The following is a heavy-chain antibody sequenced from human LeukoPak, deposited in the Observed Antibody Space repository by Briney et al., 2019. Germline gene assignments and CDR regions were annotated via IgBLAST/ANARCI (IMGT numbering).Heavy chain of an antibody. Sequence: PGGSLRLSCAASGFTFSGSAMHWVRQASGKGLEWVGRIRSKANSYATAYAASVKGRFTISRDDSKNTAYLQMNSPKTEDTAVYYCTSPSSSWSFWGQGTLVTVSS. V-gene: IGHV3-73*01. CDR2: IRSKANSYAT. J-gene: IGHJ4*02. CDR3: TSPSSSWSF. CDR1: GFTFSGSA. D-gene: IGHD6-13*01.